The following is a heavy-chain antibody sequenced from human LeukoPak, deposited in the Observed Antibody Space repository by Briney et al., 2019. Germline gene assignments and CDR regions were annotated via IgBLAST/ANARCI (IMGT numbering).Heavy chain of an antibody. D-gene: IGHD2-8*01. CDR1: GYSFTSYW. CDR2: IYPGDSDT. V-gene: IGHV5-51*01. CDR3: ARIRTYCTNGVCYTIDY. Sequence: GESLQISCKGSGYSFTSYWIGWVRQMPGKGLEWMGIIYPGDSDTRYSPSFQGQVTISADKSISAAYLQWSSLKASDTAMYYCARIRTYCTNGVCYTIDYWGQGTLVTVSS. J-gene: IGHJ4*02.